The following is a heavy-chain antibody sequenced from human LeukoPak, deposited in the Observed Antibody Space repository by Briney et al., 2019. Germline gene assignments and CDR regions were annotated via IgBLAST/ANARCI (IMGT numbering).Heavy chain of an antibody. V-gene: IGHV3-66*01. CDR1: GFTVSSNY. CDR3: ARDFIVGATFDY. CDR2: IYSGGST. J-gene: IGHJ4*02. D-gene: IGHD1-26*01. Sequence: GGSLRLSCAASGFTVSSNYMSWVRQAPGKGLEWVSVIYSGGSTYYADSVKSRFTISRDNSKNTLYLQMNSLRAEDTAVYYCARDFIVGATFDYWGQGTLVTVSS.